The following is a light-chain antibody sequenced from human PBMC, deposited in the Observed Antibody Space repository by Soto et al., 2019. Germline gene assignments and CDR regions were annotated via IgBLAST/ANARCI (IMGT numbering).Light chain of an antibody. Sequence: IRLTQSPSSLSASVGDRVTITWEASRGIRSYLDWYQQKPGKAPKLLVYSASTLQSGVPSRLSGSGYGPDFTITISSMKNEDSETYFCQQLNSYPQTFGHGTRLEIK. V-gene: IGKV1-9*01. J-gene: IGKJ5*01. CDR2: SAS. CDR3: QQLNSYPQT. CDR1: RGIRSY.